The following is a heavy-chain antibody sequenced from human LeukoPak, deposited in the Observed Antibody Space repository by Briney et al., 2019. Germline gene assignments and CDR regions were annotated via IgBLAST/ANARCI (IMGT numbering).Heavy chain of an antibody. CDR3: ARDKGSDGIDF. CDR1: GFTFSSYE. V-gene: IGHV3-48*03. CDR2: IRSGGTTI. Sequence: PGGSLRLSCAASGFTFSSYEMKWVRQASGKGLQWISYIRSGGTTIYYADSVKGRFNISRDDAENSLYLQMNSLRAEDTAVYYCARDKGSDGIDFWGQGTLVTVSS. J-gene: IGHJ4*02. D-gene: IGHD1-26*01.